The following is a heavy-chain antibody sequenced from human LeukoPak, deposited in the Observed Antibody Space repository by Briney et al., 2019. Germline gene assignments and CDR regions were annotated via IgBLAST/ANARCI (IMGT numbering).Heavy chain of an antibody. CDR1: GGSISSGSYS. D-gene: IGHD3-22*01. CDR3: ARSYDSSGSDY. V-gene: IGHV4-61*02. Sequence: SQTLSLTCTVSGGSISSGSYSWSWIRQPAGKGLEWIGRIYTSGSTNYNPSLKSRVTISVDTSKNQFSLKLSSVTAADTAVYYCARSYDSSGSDYWGQGTLVTVSS. CDR2: IYTSGST. J-gene: IGHJ4*02.